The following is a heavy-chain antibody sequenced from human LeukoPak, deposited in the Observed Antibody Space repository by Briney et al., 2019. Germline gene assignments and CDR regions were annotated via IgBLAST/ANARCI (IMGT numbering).Heavy chain of an antibody. J-gene: IGHJ4*02. V-gene: IGHV1-69*06. CDR2: IIPIFGTA. D-gene: IGHD4-23*01. CDR1: GYTFTGYY. CDR3: ARGLRWSPSGFGESGGSLFGY. Sequence: GASVKVSCKASGYTFTGYYMHWVRQAPGQGLEWMGGIIPIFGTANYAQKFQGRVTITADKSTSTAYMELSSLRSEDTAVYYCARGLRWSPSGFGESGGSLFGYWGQGTLVTVSS.